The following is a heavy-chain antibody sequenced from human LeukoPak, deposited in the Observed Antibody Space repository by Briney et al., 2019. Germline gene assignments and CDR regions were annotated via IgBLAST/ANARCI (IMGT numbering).Heavy chain of an antibody. CDR3: ARDRGYCYNTHCYQAFDI. V-gene: IGHV1-69*04. D-gene: IGHD2-2*01. J-gene: IGHJ3*02. CDR1: GGTFNDYA. Sequence: SVKVSCKASGGTFNDYAINWVRQAPGQGLEWLGRIIPILGIANYAQKFQGRVTITADKSTNTGYMEMSSLRSEDTAVYYCARDRGYCYNTHCYQAFDIWGQGTMVTVPS. CDR2: IIPILGIA.